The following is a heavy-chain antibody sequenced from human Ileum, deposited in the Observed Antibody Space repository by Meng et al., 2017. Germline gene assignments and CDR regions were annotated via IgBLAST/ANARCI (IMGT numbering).Heavy chain of an antibody. D-gene: IGHD2-8*01. Sequence: QVRLQESGPRLVKPSGTLSLTCAVSGTWWSWVRHPPGKGLEWIGEIFQSGRTNYNPSLKSRATISIDKSKSQISLQLSAVTAADTAVYSCATSNGRDVYYLGYWGQGTLVTVSS. V-gene: IGHV4-4*02. CDR1: GTW. CDR3: ATSNGRDVYYLGY. CDR2: IFQSGRT. J-gene: IGHJ4*02.